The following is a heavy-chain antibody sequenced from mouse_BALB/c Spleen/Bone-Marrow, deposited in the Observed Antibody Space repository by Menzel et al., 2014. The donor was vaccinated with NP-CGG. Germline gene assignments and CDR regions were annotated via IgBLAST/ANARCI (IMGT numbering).Heavy chain of an antibody. Sequence: YTFTSYWMHWVKQRPGQGLEWIGEINPSNGRTNYNEKFKSKATLTVDKSSSTAYVQLSSLTSEDSAVYYCSRHHRFAYYFDYWGQGTTLTVSS. CDR1: YTFTSYW. D-gene: IGHD3-1*01. J-gene: IGHJ2*01. CDR3: SRHHRFAYYFDY. CDR2: INPSNGRT. V-gene: IGHV1S81*02.